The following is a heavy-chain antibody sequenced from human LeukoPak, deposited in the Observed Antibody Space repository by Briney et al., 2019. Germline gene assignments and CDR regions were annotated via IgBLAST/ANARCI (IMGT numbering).Heavy chain of an antibody. CDR3: AREYDFWTGTDFSRGWLDP. CDR2: VYPSGNT. J-gene: IGHJ5*02. D-gene: IGHD3-3*01. CDR1: GNSISSYNYY. Sequence: SETLSLTCTVSGNSISSYNYYWSWVRQPAGKGLEWIGRVYPSGNTNYNPYNPSLTDRVTISIDASRNQFSLILTSVTAADTAIYYCAREYDFWTGTDFSRGWLDPWGQGILVTVSS. V-gene: IGHV4-61*02.